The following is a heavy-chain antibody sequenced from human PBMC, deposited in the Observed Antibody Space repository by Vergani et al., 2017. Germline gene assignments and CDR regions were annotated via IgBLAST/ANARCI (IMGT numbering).Heavy chain of an antibody. V-gene: IGHV4-39*01. CDR2: IYYSGST. CDR3: ARHSTVEWLVKLGWIDP. Sequence: QLQLQESGPGLVKPSATLSLTCSVSGASIRSRNYYLGWIRQPPGKGLEGIAVIYYSGSTYYNPSLKSRVTISVDTSKNQFSLKLSSVTAADTAVYFCARHSTVEWLVKLGWIDPWGQGILVTVSS. D-gene: IGHD6-19*01. CDR1: GASIRSRNYY. J-gene: IGHJ5*02.